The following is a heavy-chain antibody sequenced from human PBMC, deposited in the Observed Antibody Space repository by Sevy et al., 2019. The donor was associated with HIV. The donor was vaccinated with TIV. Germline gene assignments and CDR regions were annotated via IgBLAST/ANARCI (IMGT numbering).Heavy chain of an antibody. CDR3: ARRNDFDI. Sequence: SETLSLTCTVSGGSINSDHWNWIRQPPGKGLEWIGYFYYTGGTNYKPSLKNRVTISVDRTKNQFSLKLTTVTAADTAVYYCARRNDFDIWGQGTMVTVSS. CDR1: GGSINSDH. CDR2: FYYTGGT. V-gene: IGHV4-59*08. J-gene: IGHJ3*02.